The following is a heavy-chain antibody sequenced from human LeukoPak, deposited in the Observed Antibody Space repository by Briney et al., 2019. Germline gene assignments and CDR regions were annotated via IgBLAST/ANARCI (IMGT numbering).Heavy chain of an antibody. CDR1: GFTLSIFY. CDR3: ARGAWGYSVHFDN. CDR2: TNSNGTDT. D-gene: IGHD3-16*01. V-gene: IGHV3-74*03. Sequence: GGSLRLSCATSGFTLSIFYMHWVRQPPGKGLVWVSRTNSNGTDTKYAHSAKGRFTISRDNTKNTVYLQMNNLGAEDTAVYYCARGAWGYSVHFDNWGQGALVTVSS. J-gene: IGHJ4*02.